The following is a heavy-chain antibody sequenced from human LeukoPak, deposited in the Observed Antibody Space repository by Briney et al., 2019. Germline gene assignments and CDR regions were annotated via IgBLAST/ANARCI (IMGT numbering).Heavy chain of an antibody. J-gene: IGHJ4*02. Sequence: TGGSLRLSCAASGFTFSSYGMSWVRQAPGKGLEWVSVIYSGDRTYYADSVKGRFTISRDSSKNTLYLQMNNLSVEDTAVYYCERVSMSQYWGQGTLVTVSS. D-gene: IGHD5/OR15-5a*01. V-gene: IGHV3-53*01. CDR2: IYSGDRT. CDR1: GFTFSSYG. CDR3: ERVSMSQY.